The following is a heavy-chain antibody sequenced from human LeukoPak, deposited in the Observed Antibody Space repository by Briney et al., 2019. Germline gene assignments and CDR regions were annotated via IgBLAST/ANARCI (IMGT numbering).Heavy chain of an antibody. CDR2: ISGSGSNT. CDR3: AKHQESYTVFDY. Sequence: PGGSLRLSCAASGFTFSSYGMSWVRQAPGKGLEWVSTISGSGSNTYYADSVKGRFTISRDNSKNTLYLQMNGLRAEDTAVYYCAKHQESYTVFDYWGQGTLVTVSS. J-gene: IGHJ4*02. D-gene: IGHD1-26*01. V-gene: IGHV3-23*01. CDR1: GFTFSSYG.